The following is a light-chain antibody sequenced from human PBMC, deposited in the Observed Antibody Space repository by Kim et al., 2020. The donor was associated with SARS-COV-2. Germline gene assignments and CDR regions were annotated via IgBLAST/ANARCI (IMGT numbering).Light chain of an antibody. CDR3: HPRHSSTAV. CDR2: QDS. Sequence: SYELTQPPSVSEYPGQTASITCTGDKCGDKNASWYHQKRGQSHVLVIYQDSKGPSGIPERFSRSYFGNTATVTISGNQHMDEADYYCHPRHSSTAVFGGG. J-gene: IGLJ2*01. V-gene: IGLV3-1*01. CDR1: KCGDKN.